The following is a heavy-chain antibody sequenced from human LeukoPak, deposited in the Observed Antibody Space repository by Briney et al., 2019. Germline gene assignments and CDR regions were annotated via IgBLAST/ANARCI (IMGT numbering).Heavy chain of an antibody. D-gene: IGHD3-9*01. CDR3: ARDQAEYYDILTGPFGWFDP. Sequence: GGSLRLSCAASGFTSSSYAMHWVRHAPGKGLEWVAVISYDGSNKYYADSVKGRFTISRDNSKNTLYLQMNSLRAEDTAVYYCARDQAEYYDILTGPFGWFDPWGQGTLVSVSS. J-gene: IGHJ5*02. CDR1: GFTSSSYA. CDR2: ISYDGSNK. V-gene: IGHV3-30-3*01.